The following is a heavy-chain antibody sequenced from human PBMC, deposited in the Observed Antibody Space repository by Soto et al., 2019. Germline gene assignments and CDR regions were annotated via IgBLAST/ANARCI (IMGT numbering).Heavy chain of an antibody. Sequence: PSETLSLICTVSGASLRGFYRPWIRTAAGKGLEWSGRIYATETTDYVPALKSRVMMSLDTSKKQFSRKLRSVTAADTSLYYDVRDGTKTLRDWFDPWGQGISVTVSS. J-gene: IGHJ5*02. CDR3: VRDGTKTLRDWFDP. D-gene: IGHD1-1*01. CDR2: IYATETT. CDR1: GASLRGFY. V-gene: IGHV4-4*07.